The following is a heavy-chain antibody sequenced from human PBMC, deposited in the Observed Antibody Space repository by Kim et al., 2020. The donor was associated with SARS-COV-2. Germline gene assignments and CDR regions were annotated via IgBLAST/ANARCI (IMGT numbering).Heavy chain of an antibody. Sequence: ASVKVSCKASGYTFTGYYMHWVRQAPGQGLEWMGWINPNSGGTNYAQKFQGRVTMTRDTSISTAYMELSRLRSDDTAVYYCANFEYSSSHHWYFDLWGRGTLVTVSS. CDR3: ANFEYSSSHHWYFDL. J-gene: IGHJ2*01. CDR1: GYTFTGYY. D-gene: IGHD6-6*01. V-gene: IGHV1-2*02. CDR2: INPNSGGT.